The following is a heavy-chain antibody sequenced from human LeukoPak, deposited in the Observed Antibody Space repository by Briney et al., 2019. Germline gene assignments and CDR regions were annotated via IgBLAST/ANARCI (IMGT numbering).Heavy chain of an antibody. CDR1: GFTFTSSA. Sequence: SVKVSCKASGFTFTSSAVQWVRQARGQRLEWIGWIVVGSGNTNYAQKFQERVTITRDMSTSTAYMELSSLRSEDTAVYYCAAEVIAAAGTDDWGQGTLVTVSS. J-gene: IGHJ4*02. CDR2: IVVGSGNT. D-gene: IGHD6-13*01. V-gene: IGHV1-58*01. CDR3: AAEVIAAAGTDD.